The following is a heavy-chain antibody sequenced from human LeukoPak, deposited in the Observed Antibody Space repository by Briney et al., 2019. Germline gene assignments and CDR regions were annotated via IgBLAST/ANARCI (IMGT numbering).Heavy chain of an antibody. CDR3: TRDLRQKRGYSGYDGPQGGWFDP. Sequence: SETLSLTCAVYGGSFSGYYWSWIRQPPGKGLEWIGEINHSGSTNYNPSLKSRVTISVDTSKNQFSLKLSSVTAADTAVYYCTRDLRQKRGYSGYDGPQGGWFDPWGQGTLVTVSS. CDR2: INHSGST. CDR1: GGSFSGYY. J-gene: IGHJ5*02. V-gene: IGHV4-34*01. D-gene: IGHD5-12*01.